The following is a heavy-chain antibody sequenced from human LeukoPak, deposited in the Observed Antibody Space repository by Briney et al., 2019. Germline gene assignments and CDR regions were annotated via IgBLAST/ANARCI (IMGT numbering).Heavy chain of an antibody. CDR1: GYTSTGYY. J-gene: IGHJ4*02. CDR2: INPYSGAT. D-gene: IGHD2-8*01. V-gene: IGHV1-2*02. CDR3: ARGHGTTNSYSGAADY. Sequence: ASVKVSCKASGYTSTGYYLHWVRQAPGQGLECMGWINPYSGATKYAQKFQGRVTMTRDTSISTAYMELGRQLVDDTPPYHCARGHGTTNSYSGAADYWGQGTLVTVSS.